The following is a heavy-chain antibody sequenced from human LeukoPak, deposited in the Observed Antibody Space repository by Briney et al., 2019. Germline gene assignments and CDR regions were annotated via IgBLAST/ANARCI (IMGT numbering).Heavy chain of an antibody. J-gene: IGHJ6*03. Sequence: SETLSLTCTVSGGSISSSSYYWGWIRQPPGKGLEWIGSIYYSGSTYYNPSLKSRVTISVDTSKNQFSLKLSSVTAADTAVYYCARHVTNRPTIVVVPAAIRASVMDVWGKGTTVTISS. V-gene: IGHV4-39*01. CDR2: IYYSGST. CDR1: GGSISSSSYY. CDR3: ARHVTNRPTIVVVPAAIRASVMDV. D-gene: IGHD2-2*01.